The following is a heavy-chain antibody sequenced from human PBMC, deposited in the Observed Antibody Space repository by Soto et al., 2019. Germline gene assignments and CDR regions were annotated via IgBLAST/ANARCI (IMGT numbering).Heavy chain of an antibody. Sequence: LQLQESGPGLVKPSETLSLTCTVSGGSISTSRNYWGWIRQPPGKGLQWMGSVYSSGGTYYTPSLHSRPSTSADTSKNQFSLTLRSVSAADTAGYFCARQHCSGGVCYRHYAFGVWCQGTVVIVSS. V-gene: IGHV4-39*01. CDR3: ARQHCSGGVCYRHYAFGV. J-gene: IGHJ3*01. D-gene: IGHD2-8*02. CDR1: GGSISTSRNY. CDR2: VYSSGGT.